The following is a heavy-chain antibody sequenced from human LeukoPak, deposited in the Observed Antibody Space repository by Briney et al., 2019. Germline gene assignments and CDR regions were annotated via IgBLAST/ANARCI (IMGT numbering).Heavy chain of an antibody. CDR1: GGSISSYY. D-gene: IGHD4-17*01. CDR3: ARGHGDYGYY. CDR2: IYYSGST. Sequence: KASETLSLTCTVSGGSISSYYWSWLRQPPGKGLEWIGYIYYSGSTYYNPSLKSRVTISVDTSKNQFSLKLSSVTAADTAVYYCARGHGDYGYYWGQGTLVTVSS. V-gene: IGHV4-59*12. J-gene: IGHJ4*02.